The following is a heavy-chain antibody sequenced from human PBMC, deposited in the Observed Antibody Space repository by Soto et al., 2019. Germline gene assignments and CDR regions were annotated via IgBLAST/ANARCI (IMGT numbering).Heavy chain of an antibody. Sequence: VQLLESGGGLVQPGGSLRLSCAASGFTFSSYAMSWVRQAPGKGLEWVSAISGSGGSTYYADSVKGRFTISRDNSKNTLYLQMSSRRAEDTAVYYCAKPRDIGATGGLCRGFDYWGQGTLVTVSS. V-gene: IGHV3-23*01. J-gene: IGHJ4*02. D-gene: IGHD5-12*01. CDR2: ISGSGGST. CDR1: GFTFSSYA. CDR3: AKPRDIGATGGLCRGFDY.